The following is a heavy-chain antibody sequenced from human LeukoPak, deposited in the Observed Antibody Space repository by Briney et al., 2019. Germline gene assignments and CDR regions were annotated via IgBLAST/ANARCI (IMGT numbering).Heavy chain of an antibody. D-gene: IGHD2-2*01. CDR1: GYTFTGYY. CDR3: ARDQYIVVVPAAQPVDY. CDR2: INPNSGGT. J-gene: IGHJ4*02. Sequence: ASVTVSCKASGYTFTGYYMHWVRQAPGQGLEWMGWINPNSGGTNYAQKFQGRVTMTRDTSISTAYMELSRLRSDDTAVYYCARDQYIVVVPAAQPVDYWGQGTLVTVSS. V-gene: IGHV1-2*02.